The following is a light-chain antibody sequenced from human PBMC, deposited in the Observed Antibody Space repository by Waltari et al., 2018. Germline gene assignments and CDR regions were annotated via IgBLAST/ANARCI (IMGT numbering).Light chain of an antibody. V-gene: IGLV2-11*01. CDR1: SSDIGGYDY. J-gene: IGLJ2*01. CDR2: EVS. CDR3: SSYAGSNTWV. Sequence: QAALTQSRSVSGSPGQSVTISCTGTSSDIGGYDYVSWYQQHPGTAPKLMIHEVSKRPSGVSDRFSGSKSGNTASLTISGLQTEDEADYYCSSYAGSNTWVFGGGTRLTVL.